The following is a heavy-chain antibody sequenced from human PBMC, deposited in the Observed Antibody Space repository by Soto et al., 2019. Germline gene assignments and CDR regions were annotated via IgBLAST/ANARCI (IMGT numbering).Heavy chain of an antibody. D-gene: IGHD3-10*01. CDR1: GGSFSGYY. CDR2: INHSGST. V-gene: IGHV4-34*01. J-gene: IGHJ4*02. Sequence: SETLSLTCAVYGGSFSGYYWSWIRQPPGKGLEWIGEINHSGSTNYNPSLKSRVTISVDTSKNQFSLKLSSVTAADTAVYYCARGFPRNYYGSGSYLRSGFDYWGQGTLVTVSS. CDR3: ARGFPRNYYGSGSYLRSGFDY.